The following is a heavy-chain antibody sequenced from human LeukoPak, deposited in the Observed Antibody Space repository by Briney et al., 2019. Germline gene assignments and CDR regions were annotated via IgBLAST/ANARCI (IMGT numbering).Heavy chain of an antibody. D-gene: IGHD3-22*01. CDR3: ARDDDRAREIDY. J-gene: IGHJ4*02. CDR1: RGTFSKYA. Sequence: SVKVSCKASRGTFSKYAISWVRQAPGQGLEWMGRIIPILNITHYAQKFQGRVTIAADKSTSTAYMELSSLRSEDTAVYYCARDDDRAREIDYWGQGTLVTVSS. CDR2: IIPILNIT. V-gene: IGHV1-69*04.